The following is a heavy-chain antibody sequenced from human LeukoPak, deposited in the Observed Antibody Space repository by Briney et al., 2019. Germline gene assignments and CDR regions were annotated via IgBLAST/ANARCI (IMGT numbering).Heavy chain of an antibody. D-gene: IGHD3-22*01. Sequence: SETLSLTCTVSGGSISSYYWSWIRQPPGKGLEWIGYIYYSGSTNYNPSLKSRVTISVDTSKNQFSLKLSSLTAADTAVYYCAGAYGYSSYYFDYWGQGTLVTVSS. CDR3: AGAYGYSSYYFDY. CDR1: GGSISSYY. CDR2: IYYSGST. J-gene: IGHJ4*02. V-gene: IGHV4-59*12.